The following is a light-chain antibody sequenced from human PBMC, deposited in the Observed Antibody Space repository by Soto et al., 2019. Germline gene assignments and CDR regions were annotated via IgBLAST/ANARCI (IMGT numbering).Light chain of an antibody. CDR3: QQYGSSPFT. J-gene: IGKJ3*01. V-gene: IGKV3-20*01. Sequence: EIVLTQSPGTLSLSLGGRATLSCRASQSVSSSYLAWYQQKPGQAPRLLIYGASCRTTGIPDRFSGSGSGTDFTLTISRLQPDDFPVYYCQQYGSSPFTFGPATRVHI. CDR1: QSVSSSY. CDR2: GAS.